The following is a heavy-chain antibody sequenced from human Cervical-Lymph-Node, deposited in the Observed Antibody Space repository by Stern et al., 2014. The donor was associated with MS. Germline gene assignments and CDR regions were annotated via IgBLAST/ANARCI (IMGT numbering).Heavy chain of an antibody. J-gene: IGHJ4*02. Sequence: EVQLEESGGGLVKQGGSLRRSCATAGFRFRNAWVSWVRLAPGKGLAWEGRIKSNTDGGTTDYAAPVKGRFTMSRDDSKDTLYLQMNSLKTEDTAVYYCATDLVVITTNFDYWGQGTLVTVSS. D-gene: IGHD3-22*01. CDR1: GFRFRNAW. CDR2: IKSNTDGGTT. CDR3: ATDLVVITTNFDY. V-gene: IGHV3-15*01.